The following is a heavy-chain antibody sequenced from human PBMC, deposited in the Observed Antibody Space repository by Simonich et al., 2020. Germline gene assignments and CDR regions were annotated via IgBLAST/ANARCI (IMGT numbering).Heavy chain of an antibody. D-gene: IGHD1-1*01. CDR3: ARGKGWKNAFDI. CDR1: GGSFSGYY. J-gene: IGHJ3*02. V-gene: IGHV4-34*01. CDR2: INHSGST. Sequence: VQLQPCGAGLLKPSETLSLTCAVYGGSFSGYYWGWIRQPPGKGLEWIGEINHSGSTNYTPPPKSRVTFSVDTSKNQFSLKLSSVTAADTAVYYCARGKGWKNAFDIWGQGTMVTVSS.